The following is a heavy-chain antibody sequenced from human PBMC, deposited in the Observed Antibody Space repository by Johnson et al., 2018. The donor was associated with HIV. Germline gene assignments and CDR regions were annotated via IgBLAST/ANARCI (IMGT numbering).Heavy chain of an antibody. CDR3: ARDLAVFGSRAFDI. J-gene: IGHJ3*02. CDR1: GFTFSSYG. CDR2: IRYDGSNK. D-gene: IGHD3-10*01. Sequence: VQLVESGGGVVQPGGSLRLSCAASGFTFSSYGMHWVRQAPGKGLEWVAFIRYDGSNKYYADSVKGRFTITKDNSKNTLYLQMDSLGAQDTAVYYCARDLAVFGSRAFDIWGQGTMVPVSS. V-gene: IGHV3-30*02.